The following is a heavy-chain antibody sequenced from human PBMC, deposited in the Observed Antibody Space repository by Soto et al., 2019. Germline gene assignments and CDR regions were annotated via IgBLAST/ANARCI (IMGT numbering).Heavy chain of an antibody. CDR2: IKQDGSEK. CDR1: GFTFSSYW. Sequence: GSLRLSCAASGFTFSSYWMTWVRQAPGKGLEWVANIKQDGSEKYYVDSVKGRFTISRDNAKNSLYLQMNSLRAEDSAVYYCARRDSRSPPGGYGMDVWGQGTTVTVSS. D-gene: IGHD6-6*01. V-gene: IGHV3-7*01. CDR3: ARRDSRSPPGGYGMDV. J-gene: IGHJ6*02.